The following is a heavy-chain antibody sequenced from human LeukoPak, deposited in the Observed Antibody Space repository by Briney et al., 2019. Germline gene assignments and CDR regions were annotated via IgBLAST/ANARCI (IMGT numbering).Heavy chain of an antibody. V-gene: IGHV1-2*02. CDR3: ARLYRGDYDVLTGYYCVFDQ. CDR1: GYTFTGYY. Sequence: GASVKVSCKASGYTFTGYYIHWVRQAPGQGLEWMGWINPNNGGTDYAQKFQGRVTMTRDTSISTAYMELNRLRSADTAVYYCARLYRGDYDVLTGYYCVFDQWGQGTLVTVSS. D-gene: IGHD3-9*01. J-gene: IGHJ4*02. CDR2: INPNNGGT.